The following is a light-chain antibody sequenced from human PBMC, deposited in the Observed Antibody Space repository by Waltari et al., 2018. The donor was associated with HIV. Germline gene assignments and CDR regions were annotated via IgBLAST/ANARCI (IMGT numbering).Light chain of an antibody. CDR3: SSDTSSSVV. J-gene: IGLJ2*01. Sequence: QSALPQPASVSGSPGQSITISCTGTSSDVGGYNSVSWYQQHPGKATKLMIYDVSNRPSGVSNRYSGSKSGNTASLTISGLQAEYEADYYFSSDTSSSVVFGGGTKLTVL. CDR2: DVS. CDR1: SSDVGGYNS. V-gene: IGLV2-14*01.